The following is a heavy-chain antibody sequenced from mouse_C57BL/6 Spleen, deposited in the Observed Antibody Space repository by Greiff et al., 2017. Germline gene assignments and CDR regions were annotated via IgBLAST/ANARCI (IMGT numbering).Heavy chain of an antibody. CDR2: ISSGGSYT. V-gene: IGHV5-6*01. Sequence: EVQRVESGGDLVKPGGSLKLSCAASGFTFSSYGMSWVRQTPDKRLEWVATISSGGSYTYYPDSVKGRFTISRDNAKNTLYLQMSSLKSEDTAMYYCARSYYDYDGYYFDYWGQGTTLTVSS. J-gene: IGHJ2*01. CDR3: ARSYYDYDGYYFDY. CDR1: GFTFSSYG. D-gene: IGHD2-4*01.